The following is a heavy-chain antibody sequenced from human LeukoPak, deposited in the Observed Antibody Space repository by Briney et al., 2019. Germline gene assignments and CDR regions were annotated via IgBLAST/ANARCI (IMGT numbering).Heavy chain of an antibody. CDR2: VYYRRRS. Sequence: SETLSLTCTVSGDSISKSNFYWGWIRQPPGKGLEWIGSVYYRRRSDQSPSLKSRVTISVDTSKNQFSLKLTSVTAADTAVYYCARQTPSRIDYWGQGTLVTVSS. CDR1: GDSISKSNFY. J-gene: IGHJ4*02. V-gene: IGHV4-39*01. CDR3: ARQTPSRIDY.